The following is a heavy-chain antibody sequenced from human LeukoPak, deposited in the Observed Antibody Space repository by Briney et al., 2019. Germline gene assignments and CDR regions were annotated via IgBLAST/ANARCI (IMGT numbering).Heavy chain of an antibody. V-gene: IGHV3-9*01. CDR2: ISWNSGSI. CDR3: AKGRYYYDSSGYFGGYYFDY. J-gene: IGHJ4*02. CDR1: GVTFDDSA. Sequence: PGGSLRLSCAASGVTFDDSAMHWVRQAPGKGLEWVSGISWNSGSIGYADSVKGRFTISRDNAKNSLYLQMNSLRAEDTALYYCAKGRYYYDSSGYFGGYYFDYWGQGTLVTVSS. D-gene: IGHD3-22*01.